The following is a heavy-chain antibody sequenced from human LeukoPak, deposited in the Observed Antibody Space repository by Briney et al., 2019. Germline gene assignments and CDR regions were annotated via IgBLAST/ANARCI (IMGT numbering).Heavy chain of an antibody. Sequence: PGGSLRLSCAASGFTFSSYSMNWVRQAPGKGLEWVSYISSSSSTIYYADSVKGRFTISRDNAKNSLYLQMNSRRAEDTGVYYWSRDGSGYEAFDIWGQGTMVTVSS. V-gene: IGHV3-48*01. J-gene: IGHJ3*02. CDR2: ISSSSSTI. CDR3: SRDGSGYEAFDI. D-gene: IGHD3-3*01. CDR1: GFTFSSYS.